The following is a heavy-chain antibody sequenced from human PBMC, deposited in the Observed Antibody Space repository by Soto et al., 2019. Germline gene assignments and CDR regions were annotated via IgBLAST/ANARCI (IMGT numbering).Heavy chain of an antibody. CDR3: AIDYYLDY. CDR1: GFTFSNYA. V-gene: IGHV3-23*01. Sequence: EVQLLESGGGLVQPGGSLRLSCAASGFTFSNYAMSWVRQAPGKGLEWVSAISVGGGSTYYADSVKGRFTISRDNSRNTLYLQMNSLRAEDAAVYYWAIDYYLDYWGQGTLVTVSS. CDR2: ISVGGGST. J-gene: IGHJ4*02. D-gene: IGHD3-3*01.